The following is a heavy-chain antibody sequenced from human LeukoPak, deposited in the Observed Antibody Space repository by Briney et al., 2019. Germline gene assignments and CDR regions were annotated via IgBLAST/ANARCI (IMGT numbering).Heavy chain of an antibody. CDR3: ARQILYSSSWYYWFDP. D-gene: IGHD6-13*01. V-gene: IGHV5-51*01. CDR1: GYSCTSYW. CDR2: IYPGDSDT. J-gene: IGHJ5*02. Sequence: GESLKISCKGSGYSCTSYWIGWVRQMPGKGLEWMGFIYPGDSDTRYSPSFQGQVTISADKSISTAYLQWSSLKASDTAMYYCARQILYSSSWYYWFDPWGQGTLVTVSS.